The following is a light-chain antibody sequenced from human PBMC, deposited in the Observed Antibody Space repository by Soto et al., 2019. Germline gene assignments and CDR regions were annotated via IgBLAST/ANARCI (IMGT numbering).Light chain of an antibody. Sequence: QSVLTQSSSASASLGSSVKLTCTLDSGHTSHNNAGHQQQPGKAPRYMMKLEDSGNYNKGSGVPDRVSGSSTGADRYLTSSNLQSEDEADYYCETWDSNTGIFGEGTKLTVL. CDR2: LEDSGNY. V-gene: IGLV4-60*03. CDR1: SGHTSHN. J-gene: IGLJ2*01. CDR3: ETWDSNTGI.